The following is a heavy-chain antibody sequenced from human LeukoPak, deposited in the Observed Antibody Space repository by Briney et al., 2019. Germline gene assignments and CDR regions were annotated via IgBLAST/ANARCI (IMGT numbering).Heavy chain of an antibody. D-gene: IGHD1-26*01. V-gene: IGHV3-30*02. CDR2: IRYNGDTK. CDR3: ARVDWEGSGSYYFDY. CDR1: GFSFSTYG. J-gene: IGHJ4*02. Sequence: GGSLRLSCTASGFSFSTYGMHWVRQAPGRGLEWVTFIRYNGDTKYYADSVRGRFTISRDNSRNTLYLQMNSLRAEDTAVYYCARVDWEGSGSYYFDYWGQGTLVTVSS.